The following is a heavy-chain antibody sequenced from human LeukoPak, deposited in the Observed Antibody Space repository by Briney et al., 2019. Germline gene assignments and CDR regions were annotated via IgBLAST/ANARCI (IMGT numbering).Heavy chain of an antibody. CDR3: ARGMYSGSYFRYEF. Sequence: GASVKVSCKASGYTFTGYYIYWVRQAPGQGLEWMGWISVYNGDTNYAQTLQARVRMTADTSTSTAYMELRSLRSDDTAIYYCARGMYSGSYFRYEFWGQGTVVTVSS. V-gene: IGHV1-18*04. J-gene: IGHJ4*02. D-gene: IGHD1-26*01. CDR2: ISVYNGDT. CDR1: GYTFTGYY.